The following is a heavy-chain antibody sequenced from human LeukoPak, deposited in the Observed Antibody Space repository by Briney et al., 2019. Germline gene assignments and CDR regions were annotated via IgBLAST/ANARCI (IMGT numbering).Heavy chain of an antibody. J-gene: IGHJ4*02. V-gene: IGHV3-74*01. CDR3: ARISYDSSGYCDY. Sequence: PGGSLRLSCAASGFTFSSYWMHWVRQAPGKGLVWVSRIDSDGNITSYADSVKGRFTISRDNAKNTLYLQMNSLRAEDTAVYYCARISYDSSGYCDYWGQGTLVTVSS. D-gene: IGHD3-22*01. CDR1: GFTFSSYW. CDR2: IDSDGNIT.